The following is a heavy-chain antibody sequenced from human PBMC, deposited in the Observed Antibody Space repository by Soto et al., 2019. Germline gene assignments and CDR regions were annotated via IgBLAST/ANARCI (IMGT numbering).Heavy chain of an antibody. V-gene: IGHV4-34*01. D-gene: IGHD6-19*01. Sequence: SETPSLTCAVYGGSFSGYYWSWIRQPPGKGLEWIGEINHSGSTNYNPSLKSRVTISVDTSKNQFSLKLSSVTTADTAVYYCAREYSSGWQYFDYLGQPTLVTVSS. CDR3: AREYSSGWQYFDY. J-gene: IGHJ4*02. CDR1: GGSFSGYY. CDR2: INHSGST.